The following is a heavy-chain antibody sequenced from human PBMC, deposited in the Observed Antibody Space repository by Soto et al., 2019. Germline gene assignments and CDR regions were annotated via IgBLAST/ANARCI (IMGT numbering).Heavy chain of an antibody. J-gene: IGHJ4*02. CDR2: ISYDGSNK. CDR1: GFIFSSYA. Sequence: QVQLVESGGGVVQPGRSLRLSCAASGFIFSSYAMHWVRQAPGKGLEWVAVISYDGSNKYYAESVKGRFTISRDNSKNTRYLQMNSLRAEDTAVYYCAREGRIAGGFDYWGQGTLVTVSS. V-gene: IGHV3-30-3*01. CDR3: AREGRIAGGFDY. D-gene: IGHD1-20*01.